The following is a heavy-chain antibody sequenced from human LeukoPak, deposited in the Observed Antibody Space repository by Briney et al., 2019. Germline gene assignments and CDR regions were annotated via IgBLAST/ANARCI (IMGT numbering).Heavy chain of an antibody. CDR3: ARGGEQLVRNFDY. CDR2: IHYSGST. CDR1: GGSISSSSYY. Sequence: PSETLSLTCTVSGGSISSSSYYWGWIRQPPGKGLEWIGSIHYSGSTNYNPSLKSRVTISVDTSKNQFSLKLSSVTAADTAVYYCARGGEQLVRNFDYWGQGTLVTVSS. J-gene: IGHJ4*02. D-gene: IGHD6-6*01. V-gene: IGHV4-39*07.